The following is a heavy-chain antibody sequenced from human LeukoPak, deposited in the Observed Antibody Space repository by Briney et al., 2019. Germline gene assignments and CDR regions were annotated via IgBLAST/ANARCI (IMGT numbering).Heavy chain of an antibody. Sequence: ASVKVSCKASGYIFTSYFMHWVRQAPGQGLEWMGLINPSGGSTRYAQKFQGRVTMTRDMSTSTVYMELSRLSSDDTAVYYCARGGGQLWYYFDYWGQGTLVTVSS. CDR3: ARGGGQLWYYFDY. CDR2: INPSGGST. D-gene: IGHD5-18*01. CDR1: GYIFTSYF. J-gene: IGHJ4*02. V-gene: IGHV1-46*01.